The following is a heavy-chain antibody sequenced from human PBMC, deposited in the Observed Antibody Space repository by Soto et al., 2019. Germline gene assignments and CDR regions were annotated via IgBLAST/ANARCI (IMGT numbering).Heavy chain of an antibody. J-gene: IGHJ5*02. Sequence: QVQLQESGPGLVEPSQTLSLTCSVSGASISSGDYYWTWIRQPPGKGLEWIGYIYSSGSTNYNPSLRSRVXXSXDRXKNQFSLNLSSVTVADTAVYYCARRVTGGGERFDPWGQGTLVTVSS. CDR3: ARRVTGGGERFDP. CDR1: GASISSGDYY. CDR2: IYSSGST. V-gene: IGHV4-30-4*01. D-gene: IGHD7-27*01.